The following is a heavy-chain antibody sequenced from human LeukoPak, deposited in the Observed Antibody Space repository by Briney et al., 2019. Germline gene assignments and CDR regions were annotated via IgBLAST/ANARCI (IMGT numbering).Heavy chain of an antibody. CDR3: ARGAYYEYYFDC. CDR1: GGSISSGSYY. CDR2: IYTSGST. J-gene: IGHJ4*02. V-gene: IGHV4-61*02. D-gene: IGHD3-22*01. Sequence: PSQTLSLTCTVSGGSISSGSYYWSWIRQPAGKGLEWVGRIYTSGSTNYNPSLKSRVTISVDTSKNQFSLKLSSVTAADTAVYYCARGAYYEYYFDCWGQGTLVTVSS.